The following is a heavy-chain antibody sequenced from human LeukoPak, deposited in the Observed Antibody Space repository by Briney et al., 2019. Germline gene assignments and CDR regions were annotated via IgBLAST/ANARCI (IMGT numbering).Heavy chain of an antibody. CDR1: GFTFRSYG. CDR3: ARDSGLRRYFDY. V-gene: IGHV3-30*02. Sequence: PGGSLRLSCAASGFTFRSYGMHWVRQAPGKGLEWVAFIRYDGTNKYYADSVKGRFTISRDNSKNTLYLQMGSLRAEDMAVYYCARDSGLRRYFDYWGQGTLVTVSS. CDR2: IRYDGTNK. J-gene: IGHJ4*02. D-gene: IGHD5-12*01.